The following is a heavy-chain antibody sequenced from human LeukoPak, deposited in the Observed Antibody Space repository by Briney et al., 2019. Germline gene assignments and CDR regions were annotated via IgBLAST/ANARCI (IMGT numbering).Heavy chain of an antibody. Sequence: SETLSLTCTVSGGSISSGDYYWSWIRQPPGKGLEWIGYIYYSGSTYYNPSLKSRVTISVDTSKNQFSLKLSSVTAADTAVYYCARGSEHIMVRGVIDYWGQGTLVTVSS. CDR2: IYYSGST. CDR3: ARGSEHIMVRGVIDY. D-gene: IGHD3-10*01. V-gene: IGHV4-30-4*01. CDR1: GGSISSGDYY. J-gene: IGHJ4*02.